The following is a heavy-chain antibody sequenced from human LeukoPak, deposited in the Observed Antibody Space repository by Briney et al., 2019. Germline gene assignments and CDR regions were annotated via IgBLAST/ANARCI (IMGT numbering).Heavy chain of an antibody. D-gene: IGHD6-13*01. CDR2: ISSSSGYI. Sequence: GGSLRLSCAASGFTFSTYAMSWVRQAPGKGLEWVSTISSSSGYIYYADSVKGRLTISRDKAKNSLFLQMNSLRAEDTAVYYCGRLGNTSWYEPIDYWGQGTLVTVSS. CDR3: GRLGNTSWYEPIDY. J-gene: IGHJ4*02. V-gene: IGHV3-21*01. CDR1: GFTFSTYA.